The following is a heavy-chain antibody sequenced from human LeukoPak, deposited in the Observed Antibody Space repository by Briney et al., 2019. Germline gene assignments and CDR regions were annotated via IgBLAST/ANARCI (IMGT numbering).Heavy chain of an antibody. J-gene: IGHJ6*02. CDR2: FDPEDGET. Sequence: RASVKVSCKVSGYTLTELSMHWVRQAPGKGLEWMGGFDPEDGETIYAQKFQGRVTMTEDTSTDTAYMELSSLRSEDTAVYYCATGNVDTAMVTYYHGMDVWGQGTTVTVSS. D-gene: IGHD5-18*01. CDR1: GYTLTELS. V-gene: IGHV1-24*01. CDR3: ATGNVDTAMVTYYHGMDV.